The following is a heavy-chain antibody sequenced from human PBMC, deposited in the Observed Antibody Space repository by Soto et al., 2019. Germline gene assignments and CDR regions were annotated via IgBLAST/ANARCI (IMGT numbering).Heavy chain of an antibody. D-gene: IGHD3-16*01. Sequence: GGSLRLSCAASGFTFSNYYMHWVRQAPGKGLEWLAVISYDGSDKFYGDSVKGRFTISRDNSKNTLFLQVNSLREEDTAVYYCAFGGGIASPVYGGSLAPYAYWGRGTLDTVSS. CDR1: GFTFSNYY. J-gene: IGHJ4*02. CDR2: ISYDGSDK. V-gene: IGHV3-30*03. CDR3: AFGGGIASPVYGGSLAPYAY.